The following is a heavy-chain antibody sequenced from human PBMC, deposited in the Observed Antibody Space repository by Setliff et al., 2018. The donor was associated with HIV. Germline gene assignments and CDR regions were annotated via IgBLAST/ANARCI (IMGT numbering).Heavy chain of an antibody. J-gene: IGHJ6*02. CDR1: GGSISSYY. CDR3: ARGRLGFGEFSNYYGMDV. D-gene: IGHD3-10*01. V-gene: IGHV4-59*01. Sequence: KPSETLSLTCTVSGGSISSYYWSWIRQPPGKGLEWIGYIYYSGSTNYNPSLKSRVTISVDTSKNQFSLKLSSVTAADTAVYYCARGRLGFGEFSNYYGMDVWGQGTTVTVSS. CDR2: IYYSGST.